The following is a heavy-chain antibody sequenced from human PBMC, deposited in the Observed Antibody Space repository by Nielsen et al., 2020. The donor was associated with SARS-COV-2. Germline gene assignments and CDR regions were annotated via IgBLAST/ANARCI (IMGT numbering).Heavy chain of an antibody. CDR3: ARRLTDNFGDIVVVVAATFDWFDP. Sequence: WVRQAPGQGLEWMGWISAYNGNTNYAQKLQGRVTMTTDTSTSTAYMELRSLRSDDTAVYYCARRLTDNFGDIVVVVAATFDWFDPWGQGTLVTVSS. V-gene: IGHV1-18*01. D-gene: IGHD2-15*01. CDR2: ISAYNGNT. J-gene: IGHJ5*02.